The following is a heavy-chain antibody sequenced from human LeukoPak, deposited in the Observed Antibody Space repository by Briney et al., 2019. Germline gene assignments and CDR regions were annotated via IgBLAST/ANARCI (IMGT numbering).Heavy chain of an antibody. Sequence: PSETLSLTCAVSGGSISSGGYSWSWIRQPPGKGLEWIGYIYYSGSTYYNPSLKSRVTISVDTSKNQFSLKLSSVTAAGTAVYYCARGDGDKRGDDYFDYWGQGTLVTVSS. D-gene: IGHD4-17*01. V-gene: IGHV4-30-4*07. CDR1: GGSISSGGYS. CDR2: IYYSGST. CDR3: ARGDGDKRGDDYFDY. J-gene: IGHJ4*02.